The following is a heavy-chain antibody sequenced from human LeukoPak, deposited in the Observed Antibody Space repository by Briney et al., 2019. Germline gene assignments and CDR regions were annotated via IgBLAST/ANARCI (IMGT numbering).Heavy chain of an antibody. D-gene: IGHD3-22*01. CDR2: INHSGST. Sequence: SETLSLTCAVYGGSFSGYYWSWIRQPPGKGLEWIGEINHSGSTNYNPSLKSRVTISVDTSKNQFSLELSSVTAADTAVYYCARPHDSSGYQQYYYYMDVWGKGTTVTVSS. CDR1: GGSFSGYY. CDR3: ARPHDSSGYQQYYYYMDV. J-gene: IGHJ6*03. V-gene: IGHV4-34*01.